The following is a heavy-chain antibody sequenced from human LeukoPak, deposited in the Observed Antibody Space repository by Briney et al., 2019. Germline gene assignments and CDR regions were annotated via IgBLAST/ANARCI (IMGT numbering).Heavy chain of an antibody. CDR2: ISSSSSYI. CDR1: GFTFSSYS. D-gene: IGHD5-24*01. J-gene: IGHJ1*01. CDR3: ATLVEMANIQH. Sequence: GGSLRLSCAASGFTFSSYSMNWVRQAPGKGLEWVSSISSSSSYIYYADSVKGRFIISRDNAKNSLYLQMNSLRAEDTAVYYCATLVEMANIQHWGQGTLVTVSS. V-gene: IGHV3-21*01.